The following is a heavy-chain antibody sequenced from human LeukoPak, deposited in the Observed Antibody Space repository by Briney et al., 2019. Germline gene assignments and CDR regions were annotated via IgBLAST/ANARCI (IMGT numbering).Heavy chain of an antibody. V-gene: IGHV3-9*01. CDR3: AKDISMGDDNYYFDY. D-gene: IGHD1-26*01. J-gene: IGHJ4*02. CDR1: GFTFSSYW. Sequence: PGGSLRLSCAASGFTFSSYWMSWVRQAPGKGLEWVSGISWNSGSIGYADSVKGRFTISRDNAKNSLYLQMNSLRAEDTALYYCAKDISMGDDNYYFDYWGQGTLVTVSS. CDR2: ISWNSGSI.